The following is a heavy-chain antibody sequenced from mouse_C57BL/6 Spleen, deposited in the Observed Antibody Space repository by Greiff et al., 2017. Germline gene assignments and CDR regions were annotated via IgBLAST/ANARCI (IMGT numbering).Heavy chain of an antibody. J-gene: IGHJ4*01. CDR2: ISYDGSN. V-gene: IGHV3-6*01. D-gene: IGHD2-2*01. Sequence: EVQLQESGPGLVKPSQSLSLTCSVTGYSITSGYYWNWIRQFPGNKLEWMGYISYDGSNNYNPSLKNRISITRDTSKNQFFLKLNSVTTEDTATYYCARDRDYGYDDYAMDYWGQGTSVTVSS. CDR3: ARDRDYGYDDYAMDY. CDR1: GYSITSGYY.